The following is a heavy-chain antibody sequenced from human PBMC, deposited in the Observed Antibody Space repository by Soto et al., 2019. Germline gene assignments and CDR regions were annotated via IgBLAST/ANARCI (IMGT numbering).Heavy chain of an antibody. V-gene: IGHV4-34*01. J-gene: IGHJ4*02. CDR1: GGSFSGYY. CDR3: ARARYYDFWSGYYRPPVFDY. D-gene: IGHD3-3*01. CDR2: INHSGST. Sequence: PSETLSLTCAVYGGSFSGYYWSWNRQPPGKGLEWIGEINHSGSTNYNPSLKSRVTISVDTSKNQFSLKLSSVTAADTAVYYCARARYYDFWSGYYRPPVFDYWGQGTLVTVSS.